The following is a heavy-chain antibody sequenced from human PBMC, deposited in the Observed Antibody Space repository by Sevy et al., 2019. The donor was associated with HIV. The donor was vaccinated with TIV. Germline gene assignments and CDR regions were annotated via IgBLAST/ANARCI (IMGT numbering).Heavy chain of an antibody. V-gene: IGHV3-30*18. Sequence: GGSLRLSCVVSGISFTTSGMHWVRQAPGKGLEWVAVISYHGRDKFYAESVKGRSTISRDNSKNMLYLQMNSLRAEDTAVYYCAKDFTGYNGIDVWGQRTMVTVSS. CDR2: ISYHGRDK. D-gene: IGHD3-9*01. CDR3: AKDFTGYNGIDV. CDR1: GISFTTSG. J-gene: IGHJ6*02.